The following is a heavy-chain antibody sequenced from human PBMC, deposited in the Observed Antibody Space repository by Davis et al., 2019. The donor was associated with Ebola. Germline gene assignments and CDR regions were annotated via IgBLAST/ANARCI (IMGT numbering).Heavy chain of an antibody. CDR2: INPNSGGT. CDR3: ATLWFGEFHDAFDI. J-gene: IGHJ3*02. D-gene: IGHD3-10*01. V-gene: IGHV1-2*02. Sequence: ASVKVSCKASGYTFTGYYMHWVRQAPGQGLEWMGWINPNSGGTNYAQKFQGRVTMTRDTSISTAYMELSRLRSDDTAVYYCATLWFGEFHDAFDIWGQGTMVTVSS. CDR1: GYTFTGYY.